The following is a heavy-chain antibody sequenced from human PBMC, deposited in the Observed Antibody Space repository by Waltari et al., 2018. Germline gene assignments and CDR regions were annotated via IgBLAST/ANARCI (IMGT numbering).Heavy chain of an antibody. J-gene: IGHJ4*02. CDR2: IYYDGST. D-gene: IGHD6-13*01. CDR1: GSINHDY. Sequence: QVRLQESGPGLVKPSETLSLTCAVPGSINHDYWSWIRQPPGKGLEWIGYIYYDGSTNYNPSLKSRVTISIDVSRNHFSLRLSSVTAADTAVYYCATDNRPASAGLWGQGTLVTVSS. CDR3: ATDNRPASAGL. V-gene: IGHV4-59*01.